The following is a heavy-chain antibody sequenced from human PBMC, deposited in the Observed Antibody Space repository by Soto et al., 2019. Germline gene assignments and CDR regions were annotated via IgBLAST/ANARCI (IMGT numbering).Heavy chain of an antibody. J-gene: IGHJ4*02. D-gene: IGHD1-26*01. CDR3: AREGGIVGATAADY. V-gene: IGHV4-31*03. CDR1: GGSISSGGYY. CDR2: IYYSGST. Sequence: QVQLQESGPGLVKPSQTLSLTCTVSGGSISSGGYYWSWIRQHPGKGMEWIGYIYYSGSTYYNPSLNSRVTISVDTSKNQFSLKLSSVTAADTAVYYCAREGGIVGATAADYWGQGTLVTVSS.